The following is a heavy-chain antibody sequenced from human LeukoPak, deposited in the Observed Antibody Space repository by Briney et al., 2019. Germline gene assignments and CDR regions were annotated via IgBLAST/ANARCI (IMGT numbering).Heavy chain of an antibody. Sequence: ASVKVSCKASGYTFTSYGISWVRQAPGQGLEWMGWISAYNGNTNYAQKLQGRVTMTTDTSTSTAYMELRSLRSDDTAVYYCARVHSIAAWERGAFDIWGQGTMVTVSS. J-gene: IGHJ3*02. V-gene: IGHV1-18*01. CDR3: ARVHSIAAWERGAFDI. CDR1: GYTFTSYG. D-gene: IGHD6-6*01. CDR2: ISAYNGNT.